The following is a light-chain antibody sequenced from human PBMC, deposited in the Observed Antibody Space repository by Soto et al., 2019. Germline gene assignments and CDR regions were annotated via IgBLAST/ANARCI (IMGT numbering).Light chain of an antibody. CDR2: DAS. J-gene: IGKJ5*01. V-gene: IGKV3D-11*01. Sequence: EIVFTQSPATVSLSPVERSTLSCRASQGVSSYLAWYQQKPGQAPRLLIYDASNRATGIPARFSGSGPGTDFTLTISSLEPEDFAVYYCQQRSNWPTFGQGTRLEI. CDR3: QQRSNWPT. CDR1: QGVSSY.